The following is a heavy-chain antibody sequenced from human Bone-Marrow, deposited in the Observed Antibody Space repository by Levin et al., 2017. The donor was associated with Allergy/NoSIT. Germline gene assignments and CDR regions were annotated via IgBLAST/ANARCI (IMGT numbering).Heavy chain of an antibody. Sequence: GESLKISCAASGFTFNTYAMTWVRQAPGKGLEYICDISASGDSTYYRDSVKGRFTISRDNSKNTLFLQMNRLGVEDTAVYYCAKDARRDYGDWYFDLWGRGTLVIVSS. V-gene: IGHV3-23*01. J-gene: IGHJ2*01. CDR2: ISASGDST. CDR3: AKDARRDYGDWYFDL. D-gene: IGHD4-17*01. CDR1: GFTFNTYA.